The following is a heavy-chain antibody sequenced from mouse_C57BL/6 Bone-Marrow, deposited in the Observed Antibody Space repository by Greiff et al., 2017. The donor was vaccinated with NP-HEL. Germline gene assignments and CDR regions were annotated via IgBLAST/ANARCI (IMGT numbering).Heavy chain of an antibody. V-gene: IGHV5-4*01. CDR1: GFTFSSYA. D-gene: IGHD1-1*01. Sequence: EVHLVESGGGLVKPGGSLKLSCAASGFTFSSYAMSWVRQTPEKRLEWVATISDGGSYTYYPDNVKGRFTISRDNAKNNLYLQMSHLKSEDTAMYYCARDDPHYYGSSPWFAYWGQGTLVTVSA. CDR3: ARDDPHYYGSSPWFAY. J-gene: IGHJ3*01. CDR2: ISDGGSYT.